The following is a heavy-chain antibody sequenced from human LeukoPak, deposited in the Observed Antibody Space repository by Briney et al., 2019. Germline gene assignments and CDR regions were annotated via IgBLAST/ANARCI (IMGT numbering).Heavy chain of an antibody. CDR3: ARGPITTRSHFDY. CDR1: GFTFSSYW. J-gene: IGHJ4*02. Sequence: GGSLRLSYAASGFTFSSYWMNWARQAPGKGLEWVASINHNGNVNYYVDSVKGRFTISRDNAKNSLYLQMSNLRAEDTAVYYCARGPITTRSHFDYWGQGTLVTVSS. V-gene: IGHV3-7*03. CDR2: INHNGNVN. D-gene: IGHD3-22*01.